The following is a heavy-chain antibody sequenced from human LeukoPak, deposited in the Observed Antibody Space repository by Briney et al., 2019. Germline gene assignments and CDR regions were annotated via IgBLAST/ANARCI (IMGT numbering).Heavy chain of an antibody. CDR2: IYYTGST. D-gene: IGHD3-10*01. V-gene: IGHV4-59*11. J-gene: IGHJ4*02. CDR1: GGSISSHF. Sequence: SETLSLTCTVSGGSISSHFWSWVRQPPGKGLEWIGSIYYTGSTNYNPSLKSRITMSVDTSKNQFSLKLNSVTAVDTAVYYCARSYNSGSYYPYYFDYWGQGTLVTVSS. CDR3: ARSYNSGSYYPYYFDY.